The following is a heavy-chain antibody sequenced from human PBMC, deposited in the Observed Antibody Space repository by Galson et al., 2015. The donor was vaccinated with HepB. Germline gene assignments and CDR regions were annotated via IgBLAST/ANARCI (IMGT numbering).Heavy chain of an antibody. CDR3: ARGYSNYWYSGLGY. CDR1: GFTVSSNY. V-gene: IGHV3-53*01. D-gene: IGHD6-13*01. CDR2: IYSGGNA. Sequence: SVRLSCAASGFTVSSNYMSWVRQAPGKGLECVSVIYSGGNADYADSVKGRFTISRDNSKNILSLQMNSLRAEDTAVYYCARGYSNYWYSGLGYWGQGTLVTVSS. J-gene: IGHJ4*02.